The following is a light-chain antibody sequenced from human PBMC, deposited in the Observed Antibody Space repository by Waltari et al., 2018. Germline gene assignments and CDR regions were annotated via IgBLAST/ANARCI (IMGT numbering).Light chain of an antibody. Sequence: QSALTQPASVSGSPGQSLTTPCTGTNNDVGASKFVSWYPQHPGRAPQLMIYDVTERPSGISYRFSGSKSANTASLTISGLLPEDEAINYCCSFTATHTLLFGGGTTVTVL. J-gene: IGLJ2*01. CDR1: NNDVGASKF. V-gene: IGLV2-14*03. CDR2: DVT. CDR3: CSFTATHTLL.